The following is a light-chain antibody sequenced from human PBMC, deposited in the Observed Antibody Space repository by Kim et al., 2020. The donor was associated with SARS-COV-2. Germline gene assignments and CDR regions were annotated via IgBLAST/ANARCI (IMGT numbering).Light chain of an antibody. CDR1: QSVSSN. CDR2: GAS. J-gene: IGKJ2*01. CDR3: QQYKNWPRT. V-gene: IGKV3-15*01. Sequence: SPGKSATLSCRHSQSVSSNFAWYQQKPGQAPRLLIYGASTRPTGIPARFSGSGSGTEFTLTISSLQSEDFAVYYCQQYKNWPRTFGQGTKLEI.